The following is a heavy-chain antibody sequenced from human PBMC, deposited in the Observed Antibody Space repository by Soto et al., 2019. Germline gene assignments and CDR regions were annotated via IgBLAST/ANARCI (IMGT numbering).Heavy chain of an antibody. D-gene: IGHD5-12*01. Sequence: SETLSLTCTFSGGSINTFYWSLVRQPAGKGLEWIGRIFSSGSTSFNPSLESRVAMSVDTSKNHFSLNLSSVTAADMAVYYCAREGSYSAYNFAHGIQLWSFDFWGQGALVTVSS. CDR3: AREGSYSAYNFAHGIQLWSFDF. J-gene: IGHJ4*02. V-gene: IGHV4-4*07. CDR2: IFSSGST. CDR1: GGSINTFY.